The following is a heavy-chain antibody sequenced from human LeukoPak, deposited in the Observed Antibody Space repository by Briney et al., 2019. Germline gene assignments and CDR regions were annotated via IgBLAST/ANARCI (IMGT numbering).Heavy chain of an antibody. V-gene: IGHV4-39*01. CDR2: IYYSGST. CDR3: ARHLVMSPWDLYYCDSRPPDY. Sequence: SETLSLTCAVSGGSISSGGYSWSWIRQPPGKGLEWIGSIYYSGSTYYNPSLKSRVTISVDTSKNQFSLKLSSVTAADTAVYYCARHLVMSPWDLYYCDSRPPDYWGQGTLVTVSS. J-gene: IGHJ4*02. CDR1: GGSISSGGYS. D-gene: IGHD3-22*01.